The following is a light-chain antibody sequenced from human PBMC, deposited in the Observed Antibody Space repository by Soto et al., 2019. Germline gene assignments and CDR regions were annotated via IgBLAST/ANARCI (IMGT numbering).Light chain of an antibody. V-gene: IGLV1-51*01. Sequence: QSVLTQPPSVSAAPGQKVTISCSGSSSNIGNNYVSWYQQVPGTAPKLLIYDNNKRPSGIPDQFSGSRSGTSATLGITGLQTGDEADYYCGTWDSSLRGVVFGGGTKLTVL. CDR1: SSNIGNNY. J-gene: IGLJ2*01. CDR2: DNN. CDR3: GTWDSSLRGVV.